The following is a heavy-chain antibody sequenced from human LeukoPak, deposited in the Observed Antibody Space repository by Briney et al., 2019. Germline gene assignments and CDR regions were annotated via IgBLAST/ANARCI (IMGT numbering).Heavy chain of an antibody. Sequence: SQTLSLTCTVSGGSISSGSYYWSWIRQPAGKGLEWFGRIYTSGSTNYNPYVKSRVTISVDTSKNQFSLKLSSVTAADTSVYYSAREYCGGDCYSGEFDYWGQGTLVTVSS. D-gene: IGHD2-21*02. CDR1: GGSISSGSYY. J-gene: IGHJ4*02. V-gene: IGHV4-61*02. CDR3: AREYCGGDCYSGEFDY. CDR2: IYTSGST.